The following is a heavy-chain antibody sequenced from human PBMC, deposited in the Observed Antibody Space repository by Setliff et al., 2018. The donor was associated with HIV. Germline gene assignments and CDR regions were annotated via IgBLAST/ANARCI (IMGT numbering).Heavy chain of an antibody. CDR3: AKGQDGLRYNWFDP. J-gene: IGHJ5*02. V-gene: IGHV3-23*01. CDR1: GFTFSNYA. CDR2: IYGSSGST. Sequence: GESLKISCAASGFTFSNYAMSWVRQAPGKGLEWVSAIYGSSGSTNNADSVKGRFTISRDNSKNMLYLQMNSLRAEDTAVYYCAKGQDGLRYNWFDPWGHGTLVTVSS.